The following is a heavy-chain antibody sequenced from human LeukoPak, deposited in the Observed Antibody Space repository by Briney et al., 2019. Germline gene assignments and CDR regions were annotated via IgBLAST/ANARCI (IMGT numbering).Heavy chain of an antibody. D-gene: IGHD3-3*01. J-gene: IGHJ4*02. CDR1: GFIFSTYV. V-gene: IGHV3-30*02. CDR3: AKASSNYDFWSGFDY. CDR2: IRYDGSNR. Sequence: GGSLRLSCTASGFIFSTYVMHWVRQAPGKGLEWVTFIRYDGSNRNYADSVKGRFTISRDNSKNTLCLQMNSLRAEDTAVYYCAKASSNYDFWSGFDYWGQGTLVTVSS.